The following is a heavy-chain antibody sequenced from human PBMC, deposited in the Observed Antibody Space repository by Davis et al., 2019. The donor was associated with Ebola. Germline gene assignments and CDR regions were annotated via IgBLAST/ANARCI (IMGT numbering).Heavy chain of an antibody. Sequence: GESLKISCAASGFSFSSCSMNWVRQAPGKGLEWVSSISSSSTSRYYVDSVKGRFTISRDNAKNSLYLQMNSLRVEDTAVYYCVRERGPYILGWFEPFDIWGQGTRVTVSS. CDR1: GFSFSSCS. CDR3: VRERGPYILGWFEPFDI. D-gene: IGHD3-10*01. V-gene: IGHV3-21*06. CDR2: ISSSSTSR. J-gene: IGHJ3*02.